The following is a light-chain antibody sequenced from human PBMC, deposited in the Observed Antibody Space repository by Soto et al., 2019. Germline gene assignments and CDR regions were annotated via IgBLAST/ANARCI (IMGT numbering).Light chain of an antibody. J-gene: IGLJ3*02. V-gene: IGLV1-40*01. Sequence: QSVLTQPPSVSGAPGQRVTISCTGSSSNIGAGYDVHWYQQLPGTAPKLLISGNSNRPSGVPDRFSGSKSGTSASLAITGLHDEDEADYYCQSYDSSLSGWVFGGGTKMTVL. CDR2: GNS. CDR3: QSYDSSLSGWV. CDR1: SSNIGAGYD.